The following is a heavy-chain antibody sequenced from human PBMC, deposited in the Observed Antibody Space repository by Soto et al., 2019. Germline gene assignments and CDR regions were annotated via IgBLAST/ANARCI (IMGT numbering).Heavy chain of an antibody. V-gene: IGHV1-2*04. CDR2: INPNSGGT. CDR1: GYTFTGYY. Sequence: ASVKVSCKASGYTFTGYYMHWVRQAPGQGLEWMGWINPNSGGTNYAQKFQGWVTMTRDTSISTAYMELSRLRSDDTAVYYCARDRGIVGAWDAFDIWGQGTMVTVSS. J-gene: IGHJ3*02. CDR3: ARDRGIVGAWDAFDI. D-gene: IGHD1-26*01.